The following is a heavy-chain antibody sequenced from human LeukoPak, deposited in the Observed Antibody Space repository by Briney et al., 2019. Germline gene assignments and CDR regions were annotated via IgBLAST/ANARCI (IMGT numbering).Heavy chain of an antibody. J-gene: IGHJ4*02. CDR2: IIPIFGTA. Sequence: SVKVSCKASGGTFSSYAISWVRQAPGQGLEWMGGIIPIFGTANYAQKFQGRVTITADESTSTAYMELSSLRSEDTAVYYCARDRGYCSSTSCYLFDYWCQGTLVTVSS. CDR3: ARDRGYCSSTSCYLFDY. V-gene: IGHV1-69*13. D-gene: IGHD2-2*01. CDR1: GGTFSSYA.